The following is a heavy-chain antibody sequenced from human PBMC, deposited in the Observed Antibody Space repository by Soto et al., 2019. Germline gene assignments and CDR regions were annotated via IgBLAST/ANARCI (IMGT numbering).Heavy chain of an antibody. CDR2: ISYSGST. Sequence: QVQLQESGPGLVKPSQTLSLTCTVSGGSISSGNYYWSWIRQPPGKGLEWIGFISYSGSTYYSTSLKSRVTISVDPSKSQFSLNLSFVTAADTAVYYCATMGTPATGLYFFDYWGQGSLGTVSS. CDR1: GGSISSGNYY. CDR3: ATMGTPATGLYFFDY. D-gene: IGHD2-15*01. J-gene: IGHJ4*02. V-gene: IGHV4-30-4*01.